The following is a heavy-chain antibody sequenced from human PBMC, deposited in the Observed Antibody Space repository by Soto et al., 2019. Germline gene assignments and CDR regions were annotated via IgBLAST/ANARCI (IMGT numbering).Heavy chain of an antibody. V-gene: IGHV3-23*01. J-gene: IGHJ3*01. CDR3: AILGGTYYAFDF. CDR1: GFTINSHA. CDR2: IGPRGRDT. Sequence: GSLRLSCAVXGFTINSHAMGWVRQAPGKGLEWVSAIGPRGRDTYYADSVKGRFTISRDNSKNTVSLQMNSLRAEDTAVYYCAILGGTYYAFDFWGQGTLVTVSS. D-gene: IGHD1-26*01.